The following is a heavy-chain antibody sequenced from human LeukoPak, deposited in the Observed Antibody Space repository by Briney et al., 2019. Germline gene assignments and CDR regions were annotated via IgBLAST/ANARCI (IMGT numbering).Heavy chain of an antibody. D-gene: IGHD2-2*01. CDR2: INPNSGGT. CDR3: ARVDLGYCSSTSCYWTPLNYYYYYGMDV. Sequence: GASVKVSCKASGYTFTGYYMHWVRQAPGQGLEWMGCINPNSGGTNYAQKFQGRVTMTRDTSISTAYMELSRLRSDDTAVYYCARVDLGYCSSTSCYWTPLNYYYYYGMDVWGQGTTVTVSS. J-gene: IGHJ6*02. CDR1: GYTFTGYY. V-gene: IGHV1-2*02.